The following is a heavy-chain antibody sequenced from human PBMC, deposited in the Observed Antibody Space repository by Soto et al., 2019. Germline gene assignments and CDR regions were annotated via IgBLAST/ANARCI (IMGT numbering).Heavy chain of an antibody. CDR1: GFTFSDYY. CDR2: ISSSGSTI. J-gene: IGHJ3*02. CDR3: AREIRVPLAAYSSGVGDAFDI. D-gene: IGHD6-19*01. V-gene: IGHV3-11*01. Sequence: GGSLRLSCAASGFTFSDYYMSWIRQAPGEGLEWASYISSSGSTIYYADSVKGRFTISRDNAKNSLYLQMNSLRAEDTAVYYCAREIRVPLAAYSSGVGDAFDIWGQGTMVTVSS.